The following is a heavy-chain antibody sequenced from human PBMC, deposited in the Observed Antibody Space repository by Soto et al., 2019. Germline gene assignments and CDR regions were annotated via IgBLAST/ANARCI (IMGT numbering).Heavy chain of an antibody. CDR1: GFTFSNSW. Sequence: EVQLVESGGGLVQAGGSLRLSCTASGFTFSNSWMTWVRQAPGKGLEWVANISQDGSEKYYVDSVKGRFTISRDNAKHSLYLQLNRLRAEDTAVCCCAKFYGSGDYRDYWGQGSLVTVSS. J-gene: IGHJ4*02. CDR3: AKFYGSGDYRDY. D-gene: IGHD3-10*01. CDR2: ISQDGSEK. V-gene: IGHV3-7*02.